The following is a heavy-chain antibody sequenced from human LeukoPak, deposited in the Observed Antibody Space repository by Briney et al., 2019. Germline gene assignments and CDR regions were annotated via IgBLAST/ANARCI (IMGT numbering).Heavy chain of an antibody. D-gene: IGHD6-6*01. Sequence: PGRSLRLSCAASGFTFSTYGMHWVRQAPGKGLEWVAFIRYDGSNEYLDSVKGRFTISRDNSKNTLYLQMNSLKPEDTAVYYCANLARPLDYWGQGALVTVSS. CDR2: IRYDGSNE. CDR1: GFTFSTYG. J-gene: IGHJ4*02. V-gene: IGHV3-30*02. CDR3: ANLARPLDY.